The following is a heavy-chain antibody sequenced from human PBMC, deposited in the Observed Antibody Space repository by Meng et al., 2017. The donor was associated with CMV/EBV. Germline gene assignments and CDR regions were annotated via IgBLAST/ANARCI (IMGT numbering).Heavy chain of an antibody. J-gene: IGHJ4*02. V-gene: IGHV3-30*02. CDR2: IRYDGSST. CDR3: AKDLWVRQLNTSPSFGY. Sequence: GGSLRLSCAAPGFTFDIYGLHWARQAPGKGLEWVAFIRYDGSSTYSSDSVKGRFTISRDNSKNTMYLQMNSLTTEDTAIYYCAKDLWVRQLNTSPSFGYWGQGTLVTVSS. CDR1: GFTFDIYG. D-gene: IGHD2-2*01.